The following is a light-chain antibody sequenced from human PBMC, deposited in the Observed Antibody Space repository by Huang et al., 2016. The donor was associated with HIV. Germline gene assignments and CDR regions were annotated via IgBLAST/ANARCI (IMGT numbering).Light chain of an antibody. J-gene: IGKJ3*01. Sequence: DIQMTQSPSSLSASAGDRVTITCRASQDISNSLAWYQQKPGKAPKLLLYSDSRLESGVPSRFSGIGSGAVYTLTIISLQPEDFATYYCQPYSTSPPGFPFGPGTKVDV. V-gene: IGKV1-NL1*01. CDR2: SDS. CDR3: QPYSTSPPGFP. CDR1: QDISNS.